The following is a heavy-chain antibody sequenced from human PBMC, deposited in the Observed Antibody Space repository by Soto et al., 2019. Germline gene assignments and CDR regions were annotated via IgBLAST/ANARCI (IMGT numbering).Heavy chain of an antibody. J-gene: IGHJ4*01. V-gene: IGHV2-5*02. CDR1: GFSLNTRGVG. Sequence: SGPTLVNPTRTLTITCTFSGFSLNTRGVGVGWIRQPPGKALEWLALISWDGEKRYSPSLKSRLTITKDTSENQVVLTMINMDPVDTATYYCAHSRCELCTHRYLLDYRSQGTLVTVSS. CDR3: AHSRCELCTHRYLLDY. CDR2: ISWDGEK. D-gene: IGHD1-7*01.